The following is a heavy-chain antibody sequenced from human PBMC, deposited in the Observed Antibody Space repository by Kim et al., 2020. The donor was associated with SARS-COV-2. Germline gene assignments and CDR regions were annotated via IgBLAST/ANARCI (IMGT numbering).Heavy chain of an antibody. Sequence: GGSLRLSCVASGFTFNNVWMNWVRQAPGKGLEWVGRIKSKSDGETTDYAAAVKGRFSISRDDSQNTVRLQMSSLKTEDTAFYYCTTSHYYYDNADYYYGSIDYGGHGTLVTVSS. CDR3: TTSHYYYDNADYYYGSIDY. CDR2: IKSKSDGETT. D-gene: IGHD3-22*01. CDR1: GFTFNNVW. J-gene: IGHJ4*01. V-gene: IGHV3-15*01.